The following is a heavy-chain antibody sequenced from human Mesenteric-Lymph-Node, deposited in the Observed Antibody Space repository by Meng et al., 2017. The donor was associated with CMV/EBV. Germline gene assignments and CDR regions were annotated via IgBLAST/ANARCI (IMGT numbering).Heavy chain of an antibody. Sequence: GESLKISCAASGFTFSSYWMSWVRQAPGKGLEWVANIKQDGSEKYYVDSVKGRFTISRDNAKNSLYLQMNSLRVEDTAVYYCATVPRGGDGFHADYWGHGTLVTVSS. CDR3: ATVPRGGDGFHADY. CDR2: IKQDGSEK. V-gene: IGHV3-7*03. D-gene: IGHD5-24*01. J-gene: IGHJ4*01. CDR1: GFTFSSYW.